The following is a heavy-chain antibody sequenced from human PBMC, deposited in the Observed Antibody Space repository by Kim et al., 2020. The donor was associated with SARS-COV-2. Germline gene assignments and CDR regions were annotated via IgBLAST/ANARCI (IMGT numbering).Heavy chain of an antibody. V-gene: IGHV3-64D*06. CDR2: ISGGGGNT. Sequence: GGSLRLSCSVSGFTFSPYTMHWIRQAPGKGLKYVSAISGGGGNTFYADSVKGRFTISRDNSKNTLYLQMSSLRPEDTAVYYCVRRSSGWYYDYWGQGTL. CDR3: VRRSSGWYYDY. CDR1: GFTFSPYT. D-gene: IGHD6-19*01. J-gene: IGHJ4*02.